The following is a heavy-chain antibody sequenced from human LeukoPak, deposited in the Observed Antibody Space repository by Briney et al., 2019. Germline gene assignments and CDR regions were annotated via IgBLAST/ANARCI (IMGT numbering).Heavy chain of an antibody. CDR2: ISTYNGDT. Sequence: ASVKVSCKASGYTFTSYDINWVRQATGQGLEWMGWISTYNGDTDYAQKLQGRVTMTADTSTSTAYMEMRSLRSDDTAVYYCARDPGQYYDILTGYYTPYYFDYWGQGTLVTVSS. CDR3: ARDPGQYYDILTGYYTPYYFDY. CDR1: GYTFTSYD. J-gene: IGHJ4*02. D-gene: IGHD3-9*01. V-gene: IGHV1-18*01.